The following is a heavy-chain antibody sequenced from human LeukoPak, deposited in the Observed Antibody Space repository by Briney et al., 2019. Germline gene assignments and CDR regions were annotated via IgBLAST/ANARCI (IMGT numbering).Heavy chain of an antibody. V-gene: IGHV3-53*01. CDR1: GFTVSSNY. CDR3: ARDARIAAAGTIAFDI. Sequence: GGSLRLSCAASGFTVSSNYMSWVRQAPGKGLEWVSVIYSGGSTYYADSVKGRFTISRDNSKNTLYLQMNSLRAEDTAVYYCARDARIAAAGTIAFDIWGQGTMVTVSS. D-gene: IGHD6-13*01. CDR2: IYSGGST. J-gene: IGHJ3*02.